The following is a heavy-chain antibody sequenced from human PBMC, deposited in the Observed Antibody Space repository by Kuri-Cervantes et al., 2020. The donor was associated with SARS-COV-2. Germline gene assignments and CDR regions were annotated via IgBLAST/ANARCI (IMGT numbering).Heavy chain of an antibody. D-gene: IGHD2-15*01. V-gene: IGHV1-3*01. CDR2: INAGNGNT. CDR1: GYTFTSYG. CDR3: ARGEVVVAATHYYYYYGMDV. Sequence: ASVNVSCKASGYTFTSYGISWVRQAPGQGLEWMGWINAGNGNTKYSQKFQGRVTITRDTSASTAYMELSSLRSEDTAVYYCARGEVVVAATHYYYYYGMDVWGQGTTVTVSS. J-gene: IGHJ6*02.